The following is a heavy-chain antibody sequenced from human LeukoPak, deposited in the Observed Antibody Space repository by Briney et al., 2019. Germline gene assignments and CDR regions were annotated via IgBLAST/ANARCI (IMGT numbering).Heavy chain of an antibody. J-gene: IGHJ3*02. CDR1: GFTFSSYS. Sequence: GGSLRLSCAASGFTFSSYSMNWVRQAPGKGLEWVSYISSSGSTIYYADSVKGRFTISRDNAKNSLYLQMNSLRAEDTAVYYCARVPLYTIAFDIWGQGTMVTVSS. V-gene: IGHV3-48*04. D-gene: IGHD1-1*01. CDR2: ISSSGSTI. CDR3: ARVPLYTIAFDI.